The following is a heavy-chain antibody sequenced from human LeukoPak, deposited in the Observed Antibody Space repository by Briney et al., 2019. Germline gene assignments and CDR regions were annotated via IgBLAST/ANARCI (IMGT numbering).Heavy chain of an antibody. J-gene: IGHJ4*02. V-gene: IGHV1-2*02. CDR2: MNPNSGGT. D-gene: IGHD3/OR15-3a*01. CDR1: GYTFTAYY. CDR3: SRDLFTEGLVWHHFDY. Sequence: ASVKVSCKASGYTFTAYYIHWVRQAPGHGPEWMGWMNPNSGGTNHAQNFQGRVAMTRDTSINTAYMELTSLRSDDTAVYYCSRDLFTEGLVWHHFDYWGQGTLVTVSP.